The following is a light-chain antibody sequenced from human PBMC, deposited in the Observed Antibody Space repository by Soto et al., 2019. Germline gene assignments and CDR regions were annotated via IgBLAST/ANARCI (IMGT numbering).Light chain of an antibody. CDR2: DAS. V-gene: IGKV3-11*01. CDR1: QSVSSSY. J-gene: IGKJ5*01. Sequence: IVVTQSPCTLSLSPGERANLSCRASQSVSSSYLAWYQQKPGQAPRLLIYDASNRATGIPARFSGSGSGTDFTLTISSLEPEDFAVYYCQQRSNWRITFGQGTRLEI. CDR3: QQRSNWRIT.